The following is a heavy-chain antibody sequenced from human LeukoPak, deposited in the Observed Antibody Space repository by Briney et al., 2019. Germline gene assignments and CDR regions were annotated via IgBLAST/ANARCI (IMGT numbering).Heavy chain of an antibody. V-gene: IGHV4-59*01. CDR3: ARDRSSSWYQADEGFDY. D-gene: IGHD6-13*01. Sequence: PSETLSLTCTVFGGSISSFSWGWIRQPPGKGLEWIGNIDYSGRTKYNPSLMSRATLLKDAPKNQFSLKLSSVTAADTAVYYCARDRSSSWYQADEGFDYWGQGTLVTVSS. J-gene: IGHJ4*02. CDR1: GGSISSFS. CDR2: IDYSGRT.